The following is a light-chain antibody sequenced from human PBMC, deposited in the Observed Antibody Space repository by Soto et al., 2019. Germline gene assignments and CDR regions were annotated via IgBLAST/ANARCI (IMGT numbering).Light chain of an antibody. V-gene: IGLV2-18*02. J-gene: IGLJ2*01. CDR3: SSYTSSSTLV. Sequence: QSVLTQPPSVSGSPGQSVTISCTGTSGDVGGHNRVSWYQQPPGTAPKLMIYEVNNRPSGIPDRFSGSKSGNTASLTITGLQAEDEADYYCSSYTSSSTLVFGGGTKLTVL. CDR2: EVN. CDR1: SGDVGGHNR.